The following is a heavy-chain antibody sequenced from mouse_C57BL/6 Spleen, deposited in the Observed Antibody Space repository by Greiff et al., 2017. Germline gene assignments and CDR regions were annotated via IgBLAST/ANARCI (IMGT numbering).Heavy chain of an antibody. D-gene: IGHD4-1*01. V-gene: IGHV2-2*01. CDR1: GFSLTSYG. Sequence: VQRVESGPGLVQPSQSLSITCTVSGFSLTSYGVHWVRQSPGKGLEWLGVIWSGGSTDYYAAFISRLSISKDNSKIQVFIKKNSLQADDTAIYHCARNWELGRDYYGMDYWGQGTSVTVSS. CDR2: IWSGGST. J-gene: IGHJ4*01. CDR3: ARNWELGRDYYGMDY.